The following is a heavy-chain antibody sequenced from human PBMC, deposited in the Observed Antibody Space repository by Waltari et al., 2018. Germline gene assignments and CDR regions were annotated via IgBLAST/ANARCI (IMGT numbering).Heavy chain of an antibody. CDR3: AREHGGYSYSDY. Sequence: QVQLVQSGAEVKKPGSSVKVSCKASGGPFSSYTISWVRQAPGQGLEWMGRSIPIRGIANYARKFQGRVTITADKSTSAAYMELSSLRSEDTAVYYCAREHGGYSYSDYWGQGTLVTVSS. CDR1: GGPFSSYT. CDR2: SIPIRGIA. V-gene: IGHV1-69*08. D-gene: IGHD5-18*01. J-gene: IGHJ4*02.